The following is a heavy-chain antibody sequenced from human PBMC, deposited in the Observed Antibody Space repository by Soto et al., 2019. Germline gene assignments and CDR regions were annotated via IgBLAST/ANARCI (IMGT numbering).Heavy chain of an antibody. J-gene: IGHJ4*02. V-gene: IGHV4-61*01. CDR2: IYFSGST. CDR3: ARDSLALFDS. CDR1: DGSVSSGSYY. Sequence: PSETLSLTCTVSDGSVSSGSYYWTWIRQPPGKGLEWIGYIYFSGSTLYNPSLRSRVIISVDTSMNQFSLKLSSVTAADTAVYYCARDSLALFDSWGQGTLVTSPQ. D-gene: IGHD5-12*01.